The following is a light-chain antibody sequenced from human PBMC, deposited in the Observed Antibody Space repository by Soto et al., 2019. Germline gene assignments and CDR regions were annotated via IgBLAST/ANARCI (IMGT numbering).Light chain of an antibody. CDR2: DAS. CDR3: QQYDSSPWT. CDR1: QRVRSSF. V-gene: IGKV3-20*01. J-gene: IGKJ1*01. Sequence: ERVLTQSPGTLSLSPGERATLSCRASQRVRSSFLAWYQLKPGQAPRLLLYDASSRATGIPDRFSGSGSGTDFTLTISRLEPEDFAVYYGQQYDSSPWTFGQGTKVESK.